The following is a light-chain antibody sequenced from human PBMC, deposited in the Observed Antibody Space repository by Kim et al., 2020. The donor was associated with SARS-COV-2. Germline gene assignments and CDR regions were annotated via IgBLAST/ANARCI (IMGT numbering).Light chain of an antibody. Sequence: SPGERATPPCRASQGVSSYLAGYQQKPGKAPRLLTYDASNRATGIPARFSGSGSGTDFTLTISSLEPEDFAVYYCQQRSNWPPWTFGQGTKVDIK. V-gene: IGKV3-11*01. CDR1: QGVSSY. CDR3: QQRSNWPPWT. CDR2: DAS. J-gene: IGKJ1*01.